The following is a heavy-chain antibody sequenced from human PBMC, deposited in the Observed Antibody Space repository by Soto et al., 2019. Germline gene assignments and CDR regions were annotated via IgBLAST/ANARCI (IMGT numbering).Heavy chain of an antibody. Sequence: SETLSLTCTVSGGSISSYYWSWIRQPPGKGLEWIGYIYYSGSTNYNPSLKSRVTISVDTSKNQFSLKLSSVTAADTAVYYCASTDIVLMVYAYWGQGTLVTVSS. CDR1: GGSISSYY. D-gene: IGHD2-8*01. J-gene: IGHJ4*02. V-gene: IGHV4-59*08. CDR2: IYYSGST. CDR3: ASTDIVLMVYAY.